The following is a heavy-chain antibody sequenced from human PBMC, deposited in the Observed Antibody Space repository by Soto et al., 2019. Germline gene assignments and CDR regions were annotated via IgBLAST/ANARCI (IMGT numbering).Heavy chain of an antibody. V-gene: IGHV5-51*01. CDR3: ARHIDYTTRGNWLDP. J-gene: IGHJ5*02. Sequence: SLKISCKASGYSFNPYYSAWVGQLHAKGLEWMRIIYPGDSDITYSPSFLGHLTISADKSISTAYRQLSSLRASATAVYCWARHIDYTTRGNWLDPCGQGTLVTVSS. CDR2: IYPGDSDI. D-gene: IGHD2-2*02. CDR1: GYSFNPYY.